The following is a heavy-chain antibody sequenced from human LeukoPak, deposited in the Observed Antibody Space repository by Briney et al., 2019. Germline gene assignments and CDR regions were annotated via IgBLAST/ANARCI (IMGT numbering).Heavy chain of an antibody. J-gene: IGHJ4*02. CDR3: ASGYEGLFDY. D-gene: IGHD5-12*01. V-gene: IGHV4-59*08. CDR1: GASITSYY. CDR2: IYHTGSR. Sequence: TSETLSLTCTVSGASITSYYWSWIRQSPGKGLEWIGYIYHTGSRNSNPSLKSRVTMSVDTSKSQFSLKLSSVTAADTALHYCASGYEGLFDYWGQGTLVTVSS.